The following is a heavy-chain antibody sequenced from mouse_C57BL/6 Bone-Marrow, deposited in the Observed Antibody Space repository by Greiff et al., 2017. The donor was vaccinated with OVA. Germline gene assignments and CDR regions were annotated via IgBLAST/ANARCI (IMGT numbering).Heavy chain of an antibody. J-gene: IGHJ2*01. V-gene: IGHV1-53*01. CDR1: GYTFTSYW. CDR3: ARPQGTTFHFDY. CDR2: INPSNGGT. Sequence: QVQLKQSGTELVKPGASVKLSCKASGYTFTSYWMHWVKQRPGQGLEWIGNINPSNGGTNYNEKFKSKATLTVDKSSSTAYMQLSSLTSEDSAVYYCARPQGTTFHFDYWGQGTTLTVSS. D-gene: IGHD3-3*01.